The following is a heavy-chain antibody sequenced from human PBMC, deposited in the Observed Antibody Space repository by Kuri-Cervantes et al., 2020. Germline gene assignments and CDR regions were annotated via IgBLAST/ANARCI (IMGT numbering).Heavy chain of an antibody. CDR2: ISSSGSTI. CDR3: ARDQWLVEGYYGMDV. CDR1: GFTFSDYY. V-gene: IGHV3-11*04. D-gene: IGHD6-19*01. Sequence: GESLKISCAASGFTFSDYYMSWIRQAPGKGLEWVSYISSSGSTIYYADSVKGRFTISRDNAKNSLYLQMNSLRDEDTAAYYCARDQWLVEGYYGMDVWGQGTTVTVSS. J-gene: IGHJ6*02.